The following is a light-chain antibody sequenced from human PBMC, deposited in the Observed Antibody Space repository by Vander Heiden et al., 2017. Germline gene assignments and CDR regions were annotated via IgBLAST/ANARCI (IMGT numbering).Light chain of an antibody. CDR3: QQRSNWLT. CDR2: DAS. V-gene: IGKV3-11*01. CDR1: QSVSSY. Sequence: EIVLTQSPATLSLSPGERATLSCRASQSVSSYLAWYQQKPGQAPRLLIYDASNRANGIPTRFSGSGSGTDFTLTISSLEPEDFAVYYWQQRSNWLTFGGGTKVXIK. J-gene: IGKJ4*01.